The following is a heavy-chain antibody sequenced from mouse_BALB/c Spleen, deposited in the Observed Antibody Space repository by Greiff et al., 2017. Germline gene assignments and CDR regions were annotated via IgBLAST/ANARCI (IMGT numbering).Heavy chain of an antibody. D-gene: IGHD1-1*01. J-gene: IGHJ3*01. V-gene: IGHV14-3*02. CDR1: GFTITDTY. CDR2: IDPANGNT. Sequence: VQLQESGAELVKPGASVKLSCTASGFTITDTYMHWVKQRPEQGLEWIGRIDPANGNTKYDPKFQGKATITADTSSNTAYLQLSSLTSEDTAVYDCARPDCYGSSTPLAYWGQGTLVTVSA. CDR3: ARPDCYGSSTPLAY.